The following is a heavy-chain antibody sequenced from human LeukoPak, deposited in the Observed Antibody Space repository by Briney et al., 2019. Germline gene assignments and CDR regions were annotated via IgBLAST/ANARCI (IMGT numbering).Heavy chain of an antibody. J-gene: IGHJ5*02. CDR3: ARVVVPAAIIGPFDP. CDR1: GYTFTSYA. Sequence: ASVKVPCKASGYTFTSYAMHWVRQAPGQRLEWMGWINAGNGNTKYSQKFQGRVTITRDTSASTAYMELSSLRSEDTAVYYCARVVVPAAIIGPFDPWGQGTLVTVSS. D-gene: IGHD2-2*01. CDR2: INAGNGNT. V-gene: IGHV1-3*01.